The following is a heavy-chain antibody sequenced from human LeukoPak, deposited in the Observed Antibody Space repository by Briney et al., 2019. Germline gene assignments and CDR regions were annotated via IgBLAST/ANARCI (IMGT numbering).Heavy chain of an antibody. Sequence: GGSLRLSCAASGFTFSSYAMHWVRQAPGKGLEWVAVISYDGSNKYYADSVKGRFTISRDNSKNTLYLQMNSLRAEDTAVYYCARDSWLGSSKIYWYFDLWGRGTLVTVSS. J-gene: IGHJ2*01. D-gene: IGHD3-22*01. CDR3: ARDSWLGSSKIYWYFDL. CDR1: GFTFSSYA. V-gene: IGHV3-30-3*01. CDR2: ISYDGSNK.